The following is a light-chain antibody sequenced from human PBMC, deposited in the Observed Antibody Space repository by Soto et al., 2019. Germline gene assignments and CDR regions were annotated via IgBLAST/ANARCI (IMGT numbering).Light chain of an antibody. V-gene: IGLV2-11*01. Sequence: QSVLTQPRSVSGSPGQSVTISCTGTSSDVGSYNYVSWYQQHPGKAPKLMIYAVSKRPSGVPDRFSGSKSGNTASLTISGLQDEDEADYYCCSYAGSYTLFGGGTKVTVL. CDR2: AVS. CDR3: CSYAGSYTL. J-gene: IGLJ2*01. CDR1: SSDVGSYNY.